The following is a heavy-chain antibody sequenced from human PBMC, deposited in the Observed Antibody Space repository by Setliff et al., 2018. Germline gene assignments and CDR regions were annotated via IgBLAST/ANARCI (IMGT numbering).Heavy chain of an antibody. D-gene: IGHD2-2*01. J-gene: IGHJ3*02. CDR1: GYTFSTYG. Sequence: ASVKVSCKDSGYTFSTYGISWVRQAPGQGLEWMGWISAYNGNTNYAQRFQGRVTITRDTSASTAYMELSSLRSEDTAVYYCARVVLSRNAFDIWGLGTMVTVSS. V-gene: IGHV1-18*01. CDR3: ARVVLSRNAFDI. CDR2: ISAYNGNT.